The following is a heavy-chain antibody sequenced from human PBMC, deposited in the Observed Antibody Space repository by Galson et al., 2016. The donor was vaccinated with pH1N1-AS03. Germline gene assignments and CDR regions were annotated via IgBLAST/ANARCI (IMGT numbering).Heavy chain of an antibody. D-gene: IGHD6-13*01. Sequence: LSLTCPVSGGSISSYYWTWIRQPPGKGLEWIGHIYYSGGTNYNPSLKSRVTISVDTSKNQFSLKLSSVTAADTAVYYCARFRSSWTFYYGLDVWGQGTTVTVSS. CDR1: GGSISSYY. CDR2: IYYSGGT. CDR3: ARFRSSWTFYYGLDV. V-gene: IGHV4-59*01. J-gene: IGHJ6*02.